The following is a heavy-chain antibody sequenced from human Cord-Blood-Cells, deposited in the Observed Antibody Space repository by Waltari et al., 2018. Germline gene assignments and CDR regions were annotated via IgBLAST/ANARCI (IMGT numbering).Heavy chain of an antibody. D-gene: IGHD6-13*01. Sequence: QVQLQQWGAGLLKPSETLSLTCAVYGGSFSGYYWSWIRQPPGKGLEWIGEINHSGSTNYNPSLKSRVTISVDTSKNQFSLKLSSVTAADTAVYYCATRVGYSSSPGAFDIWGQGTMVTVSS. J-gene: IGHJ3*02. CDR3: ATRVGYSSSPGAFDI. CDR1: GGSFSGYY. CDR2: INHSGST. V-gene: IGHV4-34*01.